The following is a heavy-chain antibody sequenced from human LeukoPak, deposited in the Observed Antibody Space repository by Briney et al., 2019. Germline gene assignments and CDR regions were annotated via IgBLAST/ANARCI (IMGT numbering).Heavy chain of an antibody. CDR1: GFTFSSYA. CDR3: AKSPPLWFGELSPGIDY. D-gene: IGHD3-10*01. Sequence: GGSLTLSCAASGFTFSSYAMSWVRQAPGKGLELVSAISGSGGSTYYADSVKGRFTISRDNSKNTLFLQMNSLRAEDTAVYYCAKSPPLWFGELSPGIDYWGQETLVTVSS. V-gene: IGHV3-23*01. CDR2: ISGSGGST. J-gene: IGHJ4*02.